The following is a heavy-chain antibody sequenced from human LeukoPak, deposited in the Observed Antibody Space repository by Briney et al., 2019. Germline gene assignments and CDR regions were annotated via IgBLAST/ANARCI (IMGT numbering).Heavy chain of an antibody. CDR3: AKGYGSGSYSTDY. J-gene: IGHJ4*02. Sequence: HERSLRHSCAASGFTFSNYGMHSVRPAPGKGVDCVALISYDGSNTYYVDSVKGRFTISKDNSKNTLYLQMNSLETEDTALYYWAKGYGSGSYSTDYWGQGTLVTVSS. CDR1: GFTFSNYG. D-gene: IGHD3-10*01. CDR2: ISYDGSNT. V-gene: IGHV3-30*18.